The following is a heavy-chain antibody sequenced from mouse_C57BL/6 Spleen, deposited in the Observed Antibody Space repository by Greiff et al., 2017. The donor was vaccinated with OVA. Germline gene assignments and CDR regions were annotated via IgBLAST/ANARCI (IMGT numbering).Heavy chain of an antibody. CDR1: GYAFTNYL. Sequence: QVHVKQSGAELVRPGTSVKVSCKASGYAFTNYLIEWVKQRPGQGLEWIGVINPGSGGTNYNEKFKGKATLTADKSSSTAYMQLSSLTSEDSAVYFCARRRNYGFAYWGQGTLVTVSA. CDR2: INPGSGGT. J-gene: IGHJ3*01. D-gene: IGHD2-1*01. CDR3: ARRRNYGFAY. V-gene: IGHV1-54*01.